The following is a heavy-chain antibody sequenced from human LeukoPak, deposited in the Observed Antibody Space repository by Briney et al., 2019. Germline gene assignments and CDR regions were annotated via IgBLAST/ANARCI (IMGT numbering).Heavy chain of an antibody. D-gene: IGHD2-15*01. Sequence: SETLSLTCAVYGGSFSGYYWSWIRQPPGKGLEWIGEINHSGSTNYNPSLKSRVTISVDTSKNQFSLKLSSVTAADTAVYYWARGGPYCSGGSCYSYYFDYWGQGTLVTVSS. V-gene: IGHV4-34*01. CDR3: ARGGPYCSGGSCYSYYFDY. CDR1: GGSFSGYY. CDR2: INHSGST. J-gene: IGHJ4*02.